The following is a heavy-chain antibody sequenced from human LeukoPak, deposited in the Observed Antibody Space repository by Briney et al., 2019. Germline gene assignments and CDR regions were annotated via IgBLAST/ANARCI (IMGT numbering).Heavy chain of an antibody. CDR1: GYTFTSYD. CDR2: MNPNSGNT. D-gene: IGHD2-2*01. V-gene: IGHV1-8*01. J-gene: IGHJ3*02. CDR3: ARVVVVPAAIDAFDI. Sequence: ASVKVSCKASGYTFTSYDINWVRQATGQGLEWMGWMNPNSGNTGYAQKFQGRVTMTRNTSVSTAYMELSSLRSEDTAVYYCARVVVVPAAIDAFDIWGQGTMVTVSS.